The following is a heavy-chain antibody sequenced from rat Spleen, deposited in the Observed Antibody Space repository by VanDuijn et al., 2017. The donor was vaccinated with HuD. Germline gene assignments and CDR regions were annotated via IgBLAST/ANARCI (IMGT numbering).Heavy chain of an antibody. CDR1: GFSLSNYG. J-gene: IGHJ2*01. CDR3: ARRGSYWFAY. Sequence: QVQLKESGPGLVQPSQTLSLTCTVAGFSLSNYGIIWVRQPPGKSLVWMGTIWAGGGINYNSAVQSRLSISRDTSKSQVFLKINSLQTDDTAMYYCARRGSYWFAYWGQGVMVTVSS. D-gene: IGHD1-2*01. V-gene: IGHV2-13*01. CDR2: IWAGGGI.